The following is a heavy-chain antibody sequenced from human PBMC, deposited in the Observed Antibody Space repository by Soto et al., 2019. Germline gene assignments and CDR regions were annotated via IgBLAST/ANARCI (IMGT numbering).Heavy chain of an antibody. D-gene: IGHD3-3*01. CDR1: GGSISSSSYY. CDR3: ASLHRYTYDFWRGYYRPYYYYGMDV. Sequence: LSLTCTVSGGSISSSSYYWGWIRQPPGKGLEWIGSIYYSGSTYYNPSLKSRVTISVDTSKNQFSLKLSSVTAADTAVYYCASLHRYTYDFWRGYYRPYYYYGMDVWGQGTTVTVTS. J-gene: IGHJ6*02. CDR2: IYYSGST. V-gene: IGHV4-39*01.